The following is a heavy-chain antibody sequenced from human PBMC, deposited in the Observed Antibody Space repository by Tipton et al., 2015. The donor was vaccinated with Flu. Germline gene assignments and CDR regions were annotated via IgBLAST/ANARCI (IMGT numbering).Heavy chain of an antibody. V-gene: IGHV4-59*08. J-gene: IGHJ6*03. CDR3: ARRGEALYGDYPVSSYYYYTDV. CDR1: GGSISSYY. Sequence: TLSLTCTVSGGSISSYYWSWIRQPPGKGLEWIGYIYYSGSTNYNPPLKSRVTIPVDTSKNQFSLKLSSVTAADTAVYYCARRGEALYGDYPVSSYYYYTDVWGKGTTVTVSS. D-gene: IGHD4-17*01. CDR2: IYYSGST.